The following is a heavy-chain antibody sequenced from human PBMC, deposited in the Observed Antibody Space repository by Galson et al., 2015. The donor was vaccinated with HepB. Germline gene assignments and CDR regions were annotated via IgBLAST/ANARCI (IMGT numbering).Heavy chain of an antibody. D-gene: IGHD6-13*01. CDR3: ATLIAAAGSYYFDY. V-gene: IGHV4-59*01. CDR1: GGSISSYY. Sequence: ETLSLTCTVSGGSISSYYWSWIRQPPGKGLKWIGYIYYSGSTNYNPSLKSRVTISVDTSKNQFSLKLRSVTAADTAVYYCATLIAAAGSYYFDYWGQGTLVTVSS. J-gene: IGHJ4*02. CDR2: IYYSGST.